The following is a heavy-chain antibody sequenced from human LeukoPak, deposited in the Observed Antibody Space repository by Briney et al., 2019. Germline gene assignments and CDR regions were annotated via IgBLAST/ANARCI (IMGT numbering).Heavy chain of an antibody. CDR2: ITSSSSYI. CDR3: ARDGDTVLTRGYYYYMDV. Sequence: GGSLRVSCAASGFTFSSYTMNWVRQAPGKGPEWVSSITSSSSYIYYADSVKGRFTISRDNARNSLYLQMNSLRAEDTALYYCARDGDTVLTRGYYYYMDVWGKGTTVTVSS. D-gene: IGHD4-23*01. CDR1: GFTFSSYT. J-gene: IGHJ6*03. V-gene: IGHV3-21*01.